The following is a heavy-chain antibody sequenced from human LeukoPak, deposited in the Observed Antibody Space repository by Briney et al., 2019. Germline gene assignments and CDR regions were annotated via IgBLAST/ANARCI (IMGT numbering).Heavy chain of an antibody. CDR2: ISGSGGST. CDR3: AKARDNREYYYDSSGYYY. J-gene: IGHJ4*02. Sequence: GGSLRLSCAASGFTFSSYAMSWVRQAPGKGLEWVSAISGSGGSTYYADSVKGRFTISRDNSKNTLYLQMNSLRAEDTAVYYCAKARDNREYYYDSSGYYYWGQGTLVTVSS. D-gene: IGHD3-22*01. CDR1: GFTFSSYA. V-gene: IGHV3-23*01.